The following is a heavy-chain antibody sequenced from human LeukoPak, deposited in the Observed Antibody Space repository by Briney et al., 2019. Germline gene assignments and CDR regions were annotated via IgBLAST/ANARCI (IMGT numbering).Heavy chain of an antibody. D-gene: IGHD5-18*01. CDR2: ISGDGDTT. V-gene: IGHV3-43*02. J-gene: IGHJ6*02. Sequence: GGSLRLSCAASGFTFDDYAMHWVRQVPGKGLEWVSLISGDGDTTYYAESVKGRFTISRDNSRNSLYLQMNSLRTEDTAFYYCAKDIRGYSYGFLISHYYVHHGVDVWGQGTTVTVSS. CDR1: GFTFDDYA. CDR3: AKDIRGYSYGFLISHYYVHHGVDV.